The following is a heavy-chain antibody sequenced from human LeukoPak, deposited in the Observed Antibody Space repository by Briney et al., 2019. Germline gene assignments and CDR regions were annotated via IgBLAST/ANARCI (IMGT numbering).Heavy chain of an antibody. D-gene: IGHD2-15*01. J-gene: IGHJ6*03. CDR3: ARACLGYCSGGSCSDKTYYYYYMDV. CDR2: IKQDGSEK. CDR1: GFTFSSYW. Sequence: GGSLRLSCAASGFTFSSYWMSWVRQAPGKGLEWVANIKQDGSEKYYVDSVKGRFTISRDNAENSLYLQMNSLRAEDTAVYYCARACLGYCSGGSCSDKTYYYYYMDVWGKGTTVTVSS. V-gene: IGHV3-7*01.